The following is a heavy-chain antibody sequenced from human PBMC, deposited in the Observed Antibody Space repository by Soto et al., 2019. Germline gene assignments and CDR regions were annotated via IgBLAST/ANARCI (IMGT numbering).Heavy chain of an antibody. CDR2: IYSGGRT. D-gene: IGHD3-3*01. Sequence: EVQLVESGGGLVQPGGSPRLSCAASGVTVSNNYMSWVRQAPGKGLEWVSVIYSGGRTYYADSVKGRFIISRDSSKNTLYLQMNSLRAEDTAVYYCARDTYDDYRGQGTLVTVSS. J-gene: IGHJ4*02. CDR1: GVTVSNNY. CDR3: ARDTYDDY. V-gene: IGHV3-66*01.